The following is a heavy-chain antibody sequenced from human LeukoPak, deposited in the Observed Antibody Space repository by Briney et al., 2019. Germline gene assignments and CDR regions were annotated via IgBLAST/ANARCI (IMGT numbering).Heavy chain of an antibody. Sequence: PGGSLRLSCGASGFTFSGYAMSWVRQTPGRGLEWVAGVSPSGGRTIYADSAEGRFAISRDNSNDTVYLQLSSLRAEDSALYYCAKVRGVYCSSPACYYYDAWGQGTPVTVSS. D-gene: IGHD2-2*01. CDR2: VSPSGGRT. CDR1: GFTFSGYA. J-gene: IGHJ4*02. V-gene: IGHV3-23*01. CDR3: AKVRGVYCSSPACYYYDA.